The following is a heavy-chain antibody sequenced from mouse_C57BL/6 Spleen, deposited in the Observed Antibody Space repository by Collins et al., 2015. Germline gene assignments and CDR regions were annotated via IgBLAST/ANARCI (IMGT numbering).Heavy chain of an antibody. CDR2: INPDSSTI. Sequence: EVKLLQSGGGLVQLGGSLKLSCAASGIDFSRYWMSWVRRAPGKGLEWIGEINPDSSTINYAPSLKDKFIISRDNAKNTLYLQMSKVRSEGTALYYCARPYEGAMDYWGQGTSVTVSS. CDR3: ARPYEGAMDY. V-gene: IGHV4-1*01. D-gene: IGHD2-3*01. J-gene: IGHJ4*01. CDR1: GIDFSRYW.